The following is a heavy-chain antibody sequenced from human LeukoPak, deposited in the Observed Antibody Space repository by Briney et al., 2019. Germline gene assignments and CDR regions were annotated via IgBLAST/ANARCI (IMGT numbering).Heavy chain of an antibody. D-gene: IGHD3-22*01. CDR3: ARSFNRGAMIVVRPGAFDI. J-gene: IGHJ3*02. CDR2: ISAYNGNT. V-gene: IGHV1-18*04. Sequence: ASVKVFCKASGYTFTSYCLSCVRQAPGQGLEWMGWISAYNGNTNYAQKLQGRVTMTTVTSTSTAYMELRSLRSDDTAVYYCARSFNRGAMIVVRPGAFDIWGQGTMVTVSS. CDR1: GYTFTSYC.